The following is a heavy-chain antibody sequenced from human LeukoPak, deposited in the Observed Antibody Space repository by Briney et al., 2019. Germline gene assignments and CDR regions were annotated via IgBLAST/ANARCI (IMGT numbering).Heavy chain of an antibody. Sequence: GSLRLSCAASGFTFSSYGMHWVRQAPGKGLEWVAVISYDGSNKYYADSVKGRFTISRDNSKNTLYLQMNSLRAEDTAVYYCAKGYSGAFDIWGQGTMVTVSS. V-gene: IGHV3-30*18. CDR1: GFTFSSYG. CDR2: ISYDGSNK. CDR3: AKGYSGAFDI. J-gene: IGHJ3*02. D-gene: IGHD2-15*01.